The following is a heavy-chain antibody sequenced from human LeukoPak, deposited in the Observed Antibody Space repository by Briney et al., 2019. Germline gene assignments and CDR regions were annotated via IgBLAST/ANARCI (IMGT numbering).Heavy chain of an antibody. CDR3: ARDRGQIGYYYYYMDV. V-gene: IGHV4-61*02. CDR2: IYTSGST. CDR1: GGSISSGSYY. J-gene: IGHJ6*03. D-gene: IGHD3-22*01. Sequence: TSQTLSLTCTVSGGSISSGSYYWSWIRQPAGKGLEWIGRIYTSGSTNYNPSLKSRVTISVDTSKNQFSLKLSSVTAADTAVYYCARDRGQIGYYYYYMDVWGKGTTVTVSS.